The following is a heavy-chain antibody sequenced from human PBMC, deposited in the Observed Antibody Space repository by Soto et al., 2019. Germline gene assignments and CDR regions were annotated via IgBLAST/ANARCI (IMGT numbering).Heavy chain of an antibody. CDR2: ISSSGNTI. CDR1: GFTFSTYS. V-gene: IGHV3-48*01. Sequence: GGSLRRSCAASGFTFSTYSMNWVRQAPGKGLEWVSYISSSGNTICYADSMKGRFTISRDNAKNSLYLQMNSLTATDTAVYYCARQGWDGSRPRKSEHWGQGILVTVSS. J-gene: IGHJ4*02. CDR3: ARQGWDGSRPRKSEH. D-gene: IGHD1-26*01.